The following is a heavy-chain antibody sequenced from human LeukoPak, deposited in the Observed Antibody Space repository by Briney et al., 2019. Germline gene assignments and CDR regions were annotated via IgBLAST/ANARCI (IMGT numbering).Heavy chain of an antibody. CDR1: GGSISSSSYY. V-gene: IGHV4-39*07. J-gene: IGHJ4*02. CDR3: ARTYGDYFDY. D-gene: IGHD4-17*01. Sequence: KASETLSLTCTVSGGSISSSSYYWGWIRQPPGKGLEWIGSIYYSGSTYYNPSLKSRVTISVDTSKNQFSLKLSSVTAADTAVYYCARTYGDYFDYWGQGTLVTVSS. CDR2: IYYSGST.